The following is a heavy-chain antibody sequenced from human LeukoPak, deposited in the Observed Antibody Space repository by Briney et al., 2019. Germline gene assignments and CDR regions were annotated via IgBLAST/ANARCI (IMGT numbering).Heavy chain of an antibody. V-gene: IGHV4-34*01. Sequence: SETLSLTCAVYGGSFSGYYWSWIRRPPGKGLEGFGEINHSGSTNYNPSLKSRVTISVDTSKNQFSLKLSSVTAADTAVYYCARHGYNESYWYFDLWGRGTLVTVSS. D-gene: IGHD5-24*01. CDR3: ARHGYNESYWYFDL. J-gene: IGHJ2*01. CDR1: GGSFSGYY. CDR2: INHSGST.